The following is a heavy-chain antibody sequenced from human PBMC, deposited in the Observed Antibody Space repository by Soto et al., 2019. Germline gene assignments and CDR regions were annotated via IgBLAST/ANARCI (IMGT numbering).Heavy chain of an antibody. J-gene: IGHJ6*03. V-gene: IGHV1-18*01. D-gene: IGHD6-13*01. CDR3: ARDQRRADSREHYKDV. Sequence: QVQLVQSGAEVKKPGASVKVSCKASGYTFTSYGISWVRQAPGQGLEWMGWISAYNGNTNYAQKLQGRGIMATDTSTSTAYMERRSLRSVDTAVYYCARDQRRADSREHYKDVWGKGTTVTVSS. CDR1: GYTFTSYG. CDR2: ISAYNGNT.